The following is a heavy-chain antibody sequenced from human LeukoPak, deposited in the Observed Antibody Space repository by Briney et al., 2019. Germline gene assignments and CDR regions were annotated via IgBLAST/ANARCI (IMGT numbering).Heavy chain of an antibody. V-gene: IGHV3-30-3*01. CDR1: GFTFSSYA. Sequence: GTSLRLSCAASGFTFSSYAMHWVRQAPGKGLEWVSLISYDGSNKYYADSVKGRFTISRDKSKSTVYLQMNSLRAEDTAVYYCARDLLPYSSSWQLDYWGQGTLVTVSS. CDR2: ISYDGSNK. CDR3: ARDLLPYSSSWQLDY. D-gene: IGHD6-13*01. J-gene: IGHJ4*02.